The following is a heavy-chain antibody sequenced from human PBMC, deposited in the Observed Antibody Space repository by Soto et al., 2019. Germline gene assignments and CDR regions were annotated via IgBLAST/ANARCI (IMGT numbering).Heavy chain of an antibody. CDR2: IYYTGST. CDR1: GGSVSSGSYY. J-gene: IGHJ4*02. Sequence: SETLSLTCAVSGGSVSSGSYYWTWIRQPPGRGLEWIGYIYYTGSTDSNPSLKSRVTISLDRSRNQFSLNLKSVTAADTAVYYCVRGPGGLYRGSDYWGQGTLVTVSS. D-gene: IGHD1-26*01. CDR3: VRGPGGLYRGSDY. V-gene: IGHV4-61*01.